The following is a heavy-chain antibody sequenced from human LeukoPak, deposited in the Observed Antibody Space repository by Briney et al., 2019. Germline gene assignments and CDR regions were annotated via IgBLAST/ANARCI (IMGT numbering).Heavy chain of an antibody. CDR1: GYTFTSYY. CDR3: ARGGSTLVQTYIGWFDP. J-gene: IGHJ5*02. V-gene: IGHV1-46*03. D-gene: IGHD6-6*01. CDR2: INPSGGST. Sequence: ASVKVSCKASGYTFTSYYMHWVRQAHGRGLEWMGIINPSGGSTSYAQKFQGRVTMTRDTSTSTVYMELSSLRSEHTAVYYCARGGSTLVQTYIGWFDPWWQGTLVTVSS.